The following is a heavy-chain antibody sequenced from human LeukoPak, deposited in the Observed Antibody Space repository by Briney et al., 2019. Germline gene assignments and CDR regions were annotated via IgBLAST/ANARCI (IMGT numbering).Heavy chain of an antibody. CDR2: ISYDGSNK. V-gene: IGHV3-30*03. D-gene: IGHD4-17*01. Sequence: GSLRLSCAASGFTFSSYGMHWVRQAPGKGLEWVAVISYDGSNKYYADSVKGRFTISRDNSKNTLYLQMNSLRAEDTAVYYCARGNSTVWYFDYWGQGTLVTVSS. CDR1: GFTFSSYG. CDR3: ARGNSTVWYFDY. J-gene: IGHJ4*02.